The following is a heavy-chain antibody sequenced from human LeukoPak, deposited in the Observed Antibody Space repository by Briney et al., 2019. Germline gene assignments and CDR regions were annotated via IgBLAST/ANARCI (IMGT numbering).Heavy chain of an antibody. D-gene: IGHD3-22*01. CDR2: INPNSGGT. CDR1: VYTFTGYY. J-gene: IGHJ4*02. CDR3: TRDLGHTAVVVITAIDY. V-gene: IGHV1-2*02. Sequence: GASVKVSCKASVYTFTGYYMHWVRQAPGQGLEWMGWINPNSGGTNYAQKFQGRVTVTRDTSISTAYMELSRLRSDDTAVYYCTRDLGHTAVVVITAIDYWGQGTLVTVSS.